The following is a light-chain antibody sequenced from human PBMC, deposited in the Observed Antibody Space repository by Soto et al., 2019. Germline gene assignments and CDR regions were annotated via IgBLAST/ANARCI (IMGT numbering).Light chain of an antibody. CDR1: TSNIGGST. J-gene: IGLJ1*01. CDR2: GNT. Sequence: QSVLTQPPSASGTPGQRVTISCSGSTSNIGGSTVSWYQQFPGAAPKLLIYGNTQRPLGVPVRFSASKSDTSASLAISGLQSEDEADYYYATWNDGVFVFGIGTKVTV. V-gene: IGLV1-44*01. CDR3: ATWNDGVFV.